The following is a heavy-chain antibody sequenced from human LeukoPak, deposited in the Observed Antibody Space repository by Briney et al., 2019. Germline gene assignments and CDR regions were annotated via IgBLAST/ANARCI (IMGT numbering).Heavy chain of an antibody. CDR1: GGAISSYY. CDR2: IYYSGST. J-gene: IGHJ4*02. V-gene: IGHV4-59*08. CDR3: ARLRVGAAGIDY. D-gene: IGHD6-13*01. Sequence: SETMSLTCTVSGGAISSYYGSWIRQPPGKGLEWIGYIYYSGSTNYNPSLKSRVTMSVDTSKNQFSLKLSSVTAADTAVYYCARLRVGAAGIDYWGQGTLVTVSS.